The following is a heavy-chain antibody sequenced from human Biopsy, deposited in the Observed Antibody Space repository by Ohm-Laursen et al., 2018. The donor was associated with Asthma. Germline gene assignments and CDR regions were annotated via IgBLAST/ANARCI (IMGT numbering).Heavy chain of an antibody. V-gene: IGHV3-7*02. CDR3: ASLHYFGMNV. Sequence: SLRLSCAALGFNFNIQWMSWVRQAPGKGLEWVANLGPDASETYSVDSMKGRLTVSRDNAKTSIFLQLNTLRAEDTAVYYCASLHYFGMNVWGQGTTVTVSS. J-gene: IGHJ6*02. CDR2: LGPDASET. CDR1: GFNFNIQW.